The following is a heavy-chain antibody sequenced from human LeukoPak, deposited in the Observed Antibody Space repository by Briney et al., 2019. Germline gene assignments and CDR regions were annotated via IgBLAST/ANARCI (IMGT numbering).Heavy chain of an antibody. CDR1: GGTFSRYA. CDR3: ARNIVVVPEVDYYYYYMDV. CDR2: IIPIFGTA. V-gene: IGHV1-69*01. Sequence: SVKVSCKASGGTFSRYAISWVRQAPGQGLEWMGGIIPIFGTANFAQKFQGRVTITADESTSPAYMELSSLRSEDTAVYYCARNIVVVPEVDYYYYYMDVWGKGTTVTVSS. D-gene: IGHD2-2*01. J-gene: IGHJ6*03.